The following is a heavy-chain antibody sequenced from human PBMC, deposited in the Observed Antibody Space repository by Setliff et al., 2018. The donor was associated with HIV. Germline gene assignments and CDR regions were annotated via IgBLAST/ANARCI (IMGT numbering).Heavy chain of an antibody. Sequence: GASVKVSCKASGYTFTSYGISWVRQAPGQGLEWMGWISAYNGNTNYAQNFQDRVTMTIDTSTSRAYMELRSLRSDDTAVYFCARLGSGWSDSYYYAMDVWGQGTTVTVSS. CDR1: GYTFTSYG. CDR2: ISAYNGNT. CDR3: ARLGSGWSDSYYYAMDV. D-gene: IGHD6-19*01. V-gene: IGHV1-18*01. J-gene: IGHJ6*02.